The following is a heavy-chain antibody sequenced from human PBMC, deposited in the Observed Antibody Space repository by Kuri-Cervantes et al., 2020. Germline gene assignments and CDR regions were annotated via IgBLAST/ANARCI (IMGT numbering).Heavy chain of an antibody. J-gene: IGHJ6*04. V-gene: IGHV3-11*01. CDR2: ISSSGSTI. D-gene: IGHD2-15*01. CDR1: GFTFSDHY. CDR3: ARVSVARYCSGGSCYLRYSYYYYGMAV. Sequence: GSLRLSCAASGFTFSDHYMSWIRQAPGKGLEWVSYISSSGSTIYYADAVKGRFTIPRDNAKNSLYLQMNSLRAEDTAVYYCARVSVARYCSGGSCYLRYSYYYYGMAVWGKGTTVTVSS.